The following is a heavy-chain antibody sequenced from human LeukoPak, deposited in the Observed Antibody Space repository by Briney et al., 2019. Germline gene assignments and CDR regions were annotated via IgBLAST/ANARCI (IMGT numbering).Heavy chain of an antibody. CDR1: GGSISSYY. V-gene: IGHV4-59*01. CDR3: ARVGSRYYDSSGYYSNWFDP. CDR2: IYYSGST. Sequence: PETLSLTCTVSGGSISSYYWSWIRQPPGKGLEWIGYIYYSGSTNYNPSLKSRVTISVDTSKNQFSLKLSSVTAADTAVYYCARVGSRYYDSSGYYSNWFDPWGQGTLVTVSS. J-gene: IGHJ5*02. D-gene: IGHD3-22*01.